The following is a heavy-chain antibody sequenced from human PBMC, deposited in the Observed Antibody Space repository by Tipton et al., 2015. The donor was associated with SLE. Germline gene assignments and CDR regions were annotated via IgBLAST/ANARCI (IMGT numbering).Heavy chain of an antibody. CDR2: INHSGST. CDR1: GGSFSGYY. Sequence: TLSLTCAVYGGSFSGYYWSWIRQPPGKGLEWIGEINHSGSTNYNPSLKSRVTISVDTSKNQISLKLSSVTAADTAVYYCARFLVVDAFDIWGQGTMVTVSS. J-gene: IGHJ3*02. CDR3: ARFLVVDAFDI. V-gene: IGHV4-34*01. D-gene: IGHD2-15*01.